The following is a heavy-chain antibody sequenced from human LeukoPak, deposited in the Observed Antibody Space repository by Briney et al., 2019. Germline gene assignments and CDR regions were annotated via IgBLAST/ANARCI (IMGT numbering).Heavy chain of an antibody. CDR3: ARVVSAISVWGDYYYYYMDV. CDR1: GYTFTGYY. D-gene: IGHD6-19*01. Sequence: ASVKVSCKASGYTFTGYYMHWVRQAPGQGLEWMGWINPNSGGTNYSQKLQGRVTMTTDTSTSTGYMELRSLRSDDTAVYYCARVVSAISVWGDYYYYYMDVWGKGTTVTVSS. V-gene: IGHV1-2*02. J-gene: IGHJ6*03. CDR2: INPNSGGT.